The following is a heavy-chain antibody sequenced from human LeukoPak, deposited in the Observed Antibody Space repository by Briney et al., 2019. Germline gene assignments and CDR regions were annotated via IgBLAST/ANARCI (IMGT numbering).Heavy chain of an antibody. CDR2: ISGSGSST. J-gene: IGHJ3*02. Sequence: RGSLRLSCAASGLTFSSYAMSWVRQAPGKGLEWVSGISGSGSSTYYADSVRGRFTISRDNSKNTLYLEMNSLRAEDTAVYYCATVIPRYSGSSVGAFDIWGQGTTVFVSS. CDR3: ATVIPRYSGSSVGAFDI. D-gene: IGHD1-26*01. CDR1: GLTFSSYA. V-gene: IGHV3-23*01.